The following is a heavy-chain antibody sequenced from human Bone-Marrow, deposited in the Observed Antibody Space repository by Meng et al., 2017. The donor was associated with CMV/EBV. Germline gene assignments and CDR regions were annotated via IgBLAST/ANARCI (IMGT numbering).Heavy chain of an antibody. Sequence: SETLSLTCAVSGGSISSSNWWSWVRQPPGKGLEWIGEIYHSGSTNYNPSLKSRVTISVDKSKNQFSLKLSSVTAADTAVYYCAGRYSNREPYYFDYWGQGTLVTVSS. CDR2: IYHSGST. CDR1: GGSISSSNW. D-gene: IGHD4-11*01. V-gene: IGHV4-4*02. CDR3: AGRYSNREPYYFDY. J-gene: IGHJ4*02.